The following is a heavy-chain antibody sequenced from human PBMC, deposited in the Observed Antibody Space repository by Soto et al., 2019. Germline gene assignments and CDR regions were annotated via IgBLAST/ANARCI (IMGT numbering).Heavy chain of an antibody. CDR3: TRELNTESSAYYSFAY. CDR2: VSTNDDRT. Sequence: TGPEVKMPGASVKVSCKTSGYTFTAYGLAWLRQAPGQRPEWMGWVSTNDDRTNYAQKFQGRVTMTTDRSTTTTYMELRSLRADDTAVYYCTRELNTESSAYYSFAYWGQGTLVTVSS. V-gene: IGHV1-18*01. D-gene: IGHD3-22*01. CDR1: GYTFTAYG. J-gene: IGHJ4*02.